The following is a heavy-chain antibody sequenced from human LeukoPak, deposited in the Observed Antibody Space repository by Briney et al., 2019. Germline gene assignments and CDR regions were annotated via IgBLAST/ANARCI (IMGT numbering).Heavy chain of an antibody. CDR3: ARDWDYNFWSNYDH. CDR2: IRYDGSDK. J-gene: IGHJ4*02. D-gene: IGHD3-3*01. V-gene: IGHV3-30*02. CDR1: GFTFNQYG. Sequence: GGSLRLSCVPSGFTFNQYGMHWVRQAPGKGLEWVSYIRYDGSDKHYADSVKGRFTISRDDSKNTLYLQMSSLRAEDTAVYYCARDWDYNFWSNYDHWGQGNLVTVSS.